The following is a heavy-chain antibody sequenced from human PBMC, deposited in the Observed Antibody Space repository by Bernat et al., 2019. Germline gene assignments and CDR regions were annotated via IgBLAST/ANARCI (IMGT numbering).Heavy chain of an antibody. CDR1: GFTFSTYA. J-gene: IGHJ6*03. Sequence: QVQLVESGGGVVQPGRSLRLSCAASGFTFSTYAMHWVRQAPGKGLEWVAVMSYDGSNKYYADSVEGRFTISRDNSENTLYLQMNSLRAEDTAIYYCARDAQYSSSYYYYYMDGWGKGTTVTVSS. D-gene: IGHD6-6*01. CDR3: ARDAQYSSSYYYYYMDG. V-gene: IGHV3-30*01. CDR2: MSYDGSNK.